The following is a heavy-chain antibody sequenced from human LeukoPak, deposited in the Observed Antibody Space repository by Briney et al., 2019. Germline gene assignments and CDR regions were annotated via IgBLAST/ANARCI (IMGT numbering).Heavy chain of an antibody. CDR1: GFTFNSYW. D-gene: IGHD4-17*01. J-gene: IGHJ6*03. CDR2: IKQDGSEK. V-gene: IGHV3-7*03. CDR3: AKAGIPYGDYYHYHMDV. Sequence: PGGSLRLSCAASGFTFNSYWMSWVRQAPGKGLEWVANIKQDGSEKYFVDSVKGRFTISRDNARNSLYLQLNSLRPEDTALYYCAKAGIPYGDYYHYHMDVWGKGTTVTISS.